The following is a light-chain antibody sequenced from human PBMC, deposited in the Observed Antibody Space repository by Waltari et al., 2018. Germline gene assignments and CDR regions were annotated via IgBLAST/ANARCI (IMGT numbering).Light chain of an antibody. V-gene: IGKV1-12*01. CDR1: QDIGRW. CDR2: AAS. Sequence: DMQMIQSPSSVSASLGDRVTITCRASQDIGRWLAWYQHKPGRAPNLLIFAASSLQNGVPSRFSGSGSVTYFTLTINSLQPEDFATYYCQQTNIFPFTFGQGTKLEIK. J-gene: IGKJ2*01. CDR3: QQTNIFPFT.